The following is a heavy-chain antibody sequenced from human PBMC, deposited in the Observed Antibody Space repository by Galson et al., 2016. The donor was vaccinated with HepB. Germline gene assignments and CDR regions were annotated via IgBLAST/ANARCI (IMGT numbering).Heavy chain of an antibody. V-gene: IGHV3-9*01. Sequence: SLRLSCAASGSTFDDFAMHWVRQVPGKGLEWVSGISWNSGTIDYGDSVKGRFTISRDNAKNSLYLQMNSLRAEDTALYYCSKDSGNWFYFEYWGQGIMVTVSS. CDR1: GSTFDDFA. J-gene: IGHJ4*02. CDR3: SKDSGNWFYFEY. D-gene: IGHD1-1*01. CDR2: ISWNSGTI.